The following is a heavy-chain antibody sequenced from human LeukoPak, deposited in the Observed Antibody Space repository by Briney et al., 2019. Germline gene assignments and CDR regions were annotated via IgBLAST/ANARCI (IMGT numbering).Heavy chain of an antibody. CDR2: IYSGGST. CDR1: GFTVSSNY. Sequence: PGGSLRLSCAASGFTVSSNYMSWVRQAPGKGLEWVSVIYSGGSTYYADSVKGRFTISRDNSKNTLYLQMNSLRAEDTAVYYCARGVEAAGLYYYYYYGMDVWGQGTTVTVS. CDR3: ARGVEAAGLYYYYYYGMDV. V-gene: IGHV3-66*01. J-gene: IGHJ6*02. D-gene: IGHD6-13*01.